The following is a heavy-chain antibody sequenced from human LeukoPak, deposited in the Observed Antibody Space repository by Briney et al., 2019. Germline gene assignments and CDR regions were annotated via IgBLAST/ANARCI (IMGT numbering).Heavy chain of an antibody. J-gene: IGHJ4*02. CDR3: ARDSYGSSGYYYVSDY. CDR2: ISSSSSYI. CDR1: GFTFSSYS. V-gene: IGHV3-21*01. D-gene: IGHD3-22*01. Sequence: PGGSLRLSCAASGFTFSSYSMNWVRQAPGKGLEWVSSISSSSSYIYYADSVKGRFTISRDNAKNSLYLQMNSLRAEDTAVYYCARDSYGSSGYYYVSDYWGQGTLVTVSS.